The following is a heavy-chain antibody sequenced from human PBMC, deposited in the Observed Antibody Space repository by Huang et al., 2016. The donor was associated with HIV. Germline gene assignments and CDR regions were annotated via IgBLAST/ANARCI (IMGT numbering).Heavy chain of an antibody. Sequence: EVQLVQSGAEVKKPGESLKISCKGSGYRFRINWIGWVRQQPVKGLGWMRSIYPGNSETIYIPSFQGQVTISADKSINTAYLQWSSLKASDTAMYYCARLIGSPSFYYGLDVWGQGTTVTVSS. CDR1: GYRFRINW. J-gene: IGHJ6*02. CDR2: IYPGNSET. D-gene: IGHD3-10*01. V-gene: IGHV5-51*01. CDR3: ARLIGSPSFYYGLDV.